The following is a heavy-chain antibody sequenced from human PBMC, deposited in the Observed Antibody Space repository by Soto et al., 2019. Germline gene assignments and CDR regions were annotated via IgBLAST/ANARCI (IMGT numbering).Heavy chain of an antibody. V-gene: IGHV3-33*01. Sequence: GGSLRLSCAASGFTFSSYGMHWVRQAPGKGLEWVAVIWYDGSNKYNADSVKGRFTIPRDNSKNTLYLQMNSLRAEDTAVYYCAREFWSGPFDYWGQGTLVTVSS. CDR2: IWYDGSNK. CDR3: AREFWSGPFDY. D-gene: IGHD3-3*01. CDR1: GFTFSSYG. J-gene: IGHJ4*02.